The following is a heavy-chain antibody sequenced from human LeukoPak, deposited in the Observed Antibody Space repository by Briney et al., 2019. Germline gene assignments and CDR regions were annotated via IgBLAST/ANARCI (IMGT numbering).Heavy chain of an antibody. V-gene: IGHV3-21*01. J-gene: IGHJ4*02. CDR3: AREGGSYGADGR. D-gene: IGHD1-26*01. Sequence: GGSLRLSCAASGFTFSSYSMNWVRQAPGKGLEWVSSISSSSSYIYYADSVKGRFTISRDNAKNSLYLQMNSLRAEDTAVYYCAREGGSYGADGRWGQGTLVTVSS. CDR2: ISSSSSYI. CDR1: GFTFSSYS.